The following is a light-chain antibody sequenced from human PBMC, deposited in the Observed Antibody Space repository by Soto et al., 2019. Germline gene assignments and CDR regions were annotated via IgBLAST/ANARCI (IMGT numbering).Light chain of an antibody. CDR2: GAS. CDR3: QQCGTSPT. V-gene: IGKV3-20*01. Sequence: DIVLTQSPGTLSLSPGERATLSCRTSQSVISSYFAWYQQKPGQAPRLLIYGASNRATGIPDRFSGSGSGTDFTLTISRLEPEDFAEYYCQQCGTSPTFGQGTKVEIK. CDR1: QSVISSY. J-gene: IGKJ1*01.